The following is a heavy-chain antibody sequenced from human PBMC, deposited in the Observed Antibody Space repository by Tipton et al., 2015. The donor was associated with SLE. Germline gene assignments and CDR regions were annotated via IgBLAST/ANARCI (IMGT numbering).Heavy chain of an antibody. D-gene: IGHD1-1*01. V-gene: IGHV4-59*02. J-gene: IGHJ4*02. CDR3: ARGQYKRDY. CDR1: GASVSSHY. Sequence: LRLSCTVSGASVSSHYWNWIRQTPGKGLEWIGYIHYNRDTNYHPSLKSRVTISVDTSKNQLSLNLRSVTAADTAVYYCARGQYKRDYWGQGTLVTVSS. CDR2: IHYNRDT.